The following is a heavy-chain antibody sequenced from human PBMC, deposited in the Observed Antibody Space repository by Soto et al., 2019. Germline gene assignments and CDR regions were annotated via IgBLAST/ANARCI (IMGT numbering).Heavy chain of an antibody. D-gene: IGHD3-3*01. Sequence: PSETLSLTCTVSGGSISSGGYYWSWIRQQPGKGLEWIGYIYYSGSTYYNPSLKSRVTISVDTSKNQFSLKLSSVTAADTAVYYCAREFDFWSGYYTGIVYYYMDVWGKGTTVTVSS. CDR1: GGSISSGGYY. V-gene: IGHV4-31*03. CDR3: AREFDFWSGYYTGIVYYYMDV. CDR2: IYYSGST. J-gene: IGHJ6*03.